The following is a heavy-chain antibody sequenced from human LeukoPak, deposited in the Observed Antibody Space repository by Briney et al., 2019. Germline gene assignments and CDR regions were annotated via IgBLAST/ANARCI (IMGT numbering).Heavy chain of an antibody. V-gene: IGHV4-59*01. J-gene: IGHJ6*02. Sequence: SETLALNCTVSGASINSYYWSWIRQPPGKGLEFLRCVSYSGSTDYNPALKSRITISEDTSKSQVSLKLSSVTAADTAVYFCARGKFGDFEDWGQGTTVTVSS. CDR2: VSYSGST. CDR1: GASINSYY. D-gene: IGHD4-17*01. CDR3: ARGKFGDFED.